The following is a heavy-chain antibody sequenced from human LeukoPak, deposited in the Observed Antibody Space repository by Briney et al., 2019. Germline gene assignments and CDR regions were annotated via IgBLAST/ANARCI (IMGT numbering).Heavy chain of an antibody. CDR2: IAHDGSNK. D-gene: IGHD3-22*01. Sequence: GGSLRLSCAASGFTFSNYVMQWVRQAPGKGLEWVALIAHDGSNKYYADSVKGRFTISRDNAKNSLYLQMNSLRAEDTALYYCAKVGLYYDSSGYYDYWGQGSLVTVSS. J-gene: IGHJ4*02. CDR1: GFTFSNYV. CDR3: AKVGLYYDSSGYYDY. V-gene: IGHV3-30*18.